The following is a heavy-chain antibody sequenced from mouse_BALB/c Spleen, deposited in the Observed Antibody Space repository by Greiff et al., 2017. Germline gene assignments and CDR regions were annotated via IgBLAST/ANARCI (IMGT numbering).Heavy chain of an antibody. CDR1: GFTFSSYG. D-gene: IGHD2-4*01. CDR3: ACYDYAYYAMDY. V-gene: IGHV5-6-3*01. Sequence: EVQGVESGGGLVQPGGSLKLSCAASGFTFSSYGMSWVRQTPDKRLELVATINSNGGSTYYPDSVKGRFTISRDNAKNTLYLQMSSLKSEDTAMYYCACYDYAYYAMDYWGQGTTVTVSS. CDR2: INSNGGST. J-gene: IGHJ4*01.